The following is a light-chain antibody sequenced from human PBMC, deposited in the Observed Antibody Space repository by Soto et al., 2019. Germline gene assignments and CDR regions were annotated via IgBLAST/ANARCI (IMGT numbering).Light chain of an antibody. J-gene: IGLJ1*01. Sequence: QSVLTQPPSASGTPGQRVTISCSGSSSNIGSNYVYWYQQLPGTDPKLLIYRNNQRPSGVPDRFSGSKSSTSASLAISGLRSEDEDDYYCAAWDDSLSGLYVFGTGTKVTVL. V-gene: IGLV1-47*01. CDR2: RNN. CDR3: AAWDDSLSGLYV. CDR1: SSNIGSNY.